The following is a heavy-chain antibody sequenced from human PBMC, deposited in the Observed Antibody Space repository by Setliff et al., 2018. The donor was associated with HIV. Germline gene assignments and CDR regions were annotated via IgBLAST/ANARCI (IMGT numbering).Heavy chain of an antibody. CDR2: FFHGSP. Sequence: SETLSLTCSVSGASLDSGSYYWTWIRQHPGKGLEWIGYFFHGSPEYNPSLRSRITISADMSKNQFSLTMLSVTAEDTAVHYCARGRDGSQYDSSAAYYYWGRGILGTVSS. CDR1: GASLDSGSYY. V-gene: IGHV4-31*03. CDR3: ARGRDGSQYDSSAAYYY. J-gene: IGHJ4*02. D-gene: IGHD3-22*01.